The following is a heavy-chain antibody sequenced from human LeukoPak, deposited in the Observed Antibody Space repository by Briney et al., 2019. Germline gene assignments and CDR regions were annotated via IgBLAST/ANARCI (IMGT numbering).Heavy chain of an antibody. CDR1: GYTFTTYY. D-gene: IGHD6-19*01. CDR2: ISPSGGST. J-gene: IGHJ4*02. CDR3: ARGSGSDWTNFDC. Sequence: ASVKVSCKASGYTFTTYYIHWVRQAPGQGLEWMGIISPSGGSTGYAQNFQGRITMTRDTSTSRVYMELSSLRSEDTAVYYCARGSGSDWTNFDCWGQGTLVTVSS. V-gene: IGHV1-46*01.